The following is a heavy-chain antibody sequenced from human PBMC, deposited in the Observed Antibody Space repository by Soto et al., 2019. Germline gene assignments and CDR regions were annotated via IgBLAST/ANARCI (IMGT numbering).Heavy chain of an antibody. CDR2: VSAYNGNT. V-gene: IGHV1-18*01. CDR3: ARASRYYWNYMMY. CDR1: GYTFSNDA. D-gene: IGHD1-7*01. J-gene: IGHJ4*02. Sequence: QVQLVQSGAEVKKPGASVKVSCKASGYTFSNDAITWVRQAPGQGLEWMGWVSAYNGNTNYAQKFKGRVTMTTDTSTSTAYREIRSLREDDTAVYFCARASRYYWNYMMYWGQGTLVTVSS.